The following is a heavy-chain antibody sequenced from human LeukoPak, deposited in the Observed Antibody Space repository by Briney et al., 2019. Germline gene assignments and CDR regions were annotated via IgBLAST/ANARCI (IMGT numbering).Heavy chain of an antibody. Sequence: GGSLRLSCVASGFTFGSYGMSWARQAPGKGLEWVSIISGSGGSTYYADSVKGRFTISRDNSKNTLYLQMNSLRAEDTAVYYCAKDHGITMVRGPDSPSAVDYWGQGTLVTVSS. J-gene: IGHJ4*02. CDR3: AKDHGITMVRGPDSPSAVDY. V-gene: IGHV3-23*01. D-gene: IGHD3-10*01. CDR2: ISGSGGST. CDR1: GFTFGSYG.